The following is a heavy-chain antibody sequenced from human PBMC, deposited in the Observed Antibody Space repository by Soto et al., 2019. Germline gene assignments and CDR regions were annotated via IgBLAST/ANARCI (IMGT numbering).Heavy chain of an antibody. D-gene: IGHD3-3*01. CDR1: GFPFDSYS. V-gene: IGHV3-21*01. Sequence: GGSLRLSCAVSGFPFDSYSMSWVRQARGQGLEWLASLSSGSFYIFHADSIRGRFTISRDDAKNLLFLQMNSLTIEDTATYYCAREANTIYAPHGLDVWGQGTAVTVSS. J-gene: IGHJ6*02. CDR2: LSSGSFYI. CDR3: AREANTIYAPHGLDV.